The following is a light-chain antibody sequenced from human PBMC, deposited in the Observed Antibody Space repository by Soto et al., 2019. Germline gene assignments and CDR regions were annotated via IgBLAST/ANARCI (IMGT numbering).Light chain of an antibody. Sequence: ASVGDRVTITCRASQSISSWLAWYQQKPGKAPKLLIYDASSLESGVPSRFSGSGSGTEFTLTISSLQPDDFATYYCQQYNSYSWTFGQGTKVDIK. J-gene: IGKJ1*01. CDR1: QSISSW. CDR2: DAS. CDR3: QQYNSYSWT. V-gene: IGKV1-5*01.